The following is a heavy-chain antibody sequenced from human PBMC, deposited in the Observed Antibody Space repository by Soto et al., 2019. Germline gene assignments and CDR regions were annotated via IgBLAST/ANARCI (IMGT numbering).Heavy chain of an antibody. Sequence: ESLKISCKGSGYNVTSYWIGWVRQMPGKGLEWMGIIYPGDSDTRYSPSFRGQVTISADKSISTAYLQWSSLKASDTAMYYCARTTIFGVAPADYWGQGTLVTVSS. CDR1: GYNVTSYW. CDR3: ARTTIFGVAPADY. D-gene: IGHD3-3*01. CDR2: IYPGDSDT. J-gene: IGHJ4*02. V-gene: IGHV5-51*01.